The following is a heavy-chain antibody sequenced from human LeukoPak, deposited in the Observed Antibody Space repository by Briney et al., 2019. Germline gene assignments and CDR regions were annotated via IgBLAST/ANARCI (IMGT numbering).Heavy chain of an antibody. CDR2: ISWNSGSI. V-gene: IGHV3-9*01. D-gene: IGHD5-18*01. J-gene: IGHJ3*02. Sequence: PGRSLRLSCAASGFTFDDYAMPWVRQAPGKGLEWVSGISWNSGSIGYADSVKGRFTISRDNAKNSLYLQMNSLRAEDTALYYCAGRGYSYGQEKNAFDIWGQGTMVTVSS. CDR1: GFTFDDYA. CDR3: AGRGYSYGQEKNAFDI.